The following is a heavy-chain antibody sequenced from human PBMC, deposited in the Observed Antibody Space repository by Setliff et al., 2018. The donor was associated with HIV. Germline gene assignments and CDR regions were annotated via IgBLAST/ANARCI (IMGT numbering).Heavy chain of an antibody. Sequence: PSETLSLTCAVSGYSISSGYYWGWIRQPPGKGLEWIGHIYHSGSTSYNPSLKSRAAISVDTSKNQFSLKLSSVTAADTAVYYCATVSGYYWQYFDYWGPRLSWSPSPQ. CDR2: IYHSGST. CDR1: GYSISSGYY. J-gene: IGHJ4*02. CDR3: ATVSGYYWQYFDY. D-gene: IGHD3-22*01. V-gene: IGHV4-38-2*01.